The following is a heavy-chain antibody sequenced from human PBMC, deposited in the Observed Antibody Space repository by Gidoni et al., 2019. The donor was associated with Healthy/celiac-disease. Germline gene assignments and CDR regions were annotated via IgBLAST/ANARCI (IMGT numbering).Heavy chain of an antibody. CDR2: IYYSGST. V-gene: IGHV4-59*01. D-gene: IGHD6-13*01. J-gene: IGHJ5*02. Sequence: QVQLQESGPGLVKPSETLSLTCTVSGGSISSYYWSWIRQPPGKGLEWIGYIYYSGSTNYNPSLKSRVTISVDTSKNQFSLKLSSVTAADTAVYYCAREVAAAGRYWFDPWGQGTLVTVSS. CDR1: GGSISSYY. CDR3: AREVAAAGRYWFDP.